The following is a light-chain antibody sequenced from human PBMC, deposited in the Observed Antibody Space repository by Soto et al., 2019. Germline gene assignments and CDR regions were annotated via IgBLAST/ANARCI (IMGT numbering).Light chain of an antibody. Sequence: SYELTQPSSVSVSPGQTARITCSGAVLAKKYARWFQQKPRQAPVLVIYKDSERPSGIPERFSGSSSGTTVTLTISGAQVEDEADYYCYSAADNLRVFGGGTKLTVL. CDR2: KDS. J-gene: IGLJ2*01. CDR3: YSAADNLRV. CDR1: VLAKKY. V-gene: IGLV3-27*01.